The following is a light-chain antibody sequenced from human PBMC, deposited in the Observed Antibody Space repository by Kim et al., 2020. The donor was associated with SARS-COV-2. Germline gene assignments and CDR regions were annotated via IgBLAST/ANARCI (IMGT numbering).Light chain of an antibody. V-gene: IGLV2-14*04. CDR2: DVS. Sequence: GQSITISCAGTGSDVGYYNAVCVYQQHPGKVPKLIIYDVSERASGVSNRFSGSQSGNTASLTISGLRAEDEADYYCSSHTTSSTYVFGSGTKVTVL. J-gene: IGLJ1*01. CDR3: SSHTTSSTYV. CDR1: GSDVGYYNA.